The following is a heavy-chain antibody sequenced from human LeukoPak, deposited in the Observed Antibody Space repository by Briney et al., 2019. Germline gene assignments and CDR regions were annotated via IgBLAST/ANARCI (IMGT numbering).Heavy chain of an antibody. CDR1: GFTFSSYA. J-gene: IGHJ4*02. CDR2: ISGSGGST. CDR3: AIKREGAGATQVFRFDY. V-gene: IGHV3-23*01. Sequence: GGSLRLSCAASGFTFSSYAMSSVRQAPGKGLEWVSAISGSGGSTYYADSVKGRFTISRDNSKNTLYLQMNSLRAEDTAVYYCAIKREGAGATQVFRFDYWGQGTLVAVSS. D-gene: IGHD1-26*01.